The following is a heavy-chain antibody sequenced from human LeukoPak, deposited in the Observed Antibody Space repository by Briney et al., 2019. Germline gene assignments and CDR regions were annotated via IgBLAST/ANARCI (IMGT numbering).Heavy chain of an antibody. Sequence: GSLRLSCAASGFTFSSYSMNWVRQAPGKGLEWVSSISSSSSYIYYADSVKGRFTISRDNAKNSLYLQMNSLRAEDTAVYYCARAEYCSSTSCYPYYFDYWGQGTLVTVPS. CDR1: GFTFSSYS. D-gene: IGHD2-2*01. CDR3: ARAEYCSSTSCYPYYFDY. V-gene: IGHV3-21*01. J-gene: IGHJ4*02. CDR2: ISSSSSYI.